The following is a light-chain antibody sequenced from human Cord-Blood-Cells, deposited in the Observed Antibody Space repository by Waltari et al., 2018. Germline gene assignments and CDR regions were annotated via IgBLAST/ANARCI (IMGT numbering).Light chain of an antibody. Sequence: DLQMTQSPSSLSASVGARVPITSQASQDISNYLNWYQQKPGKAPKLLIYDASNLETGVPSRFSGSGSGTDFTFTISSLQPEDIATYYCQQYDNLPYSFGQGTKLEIK. CDR2: DAS. CDR3: QQYDNLPYS. CDR1: QDISNY. V-gene: IGKV1-33*01. J-gene: IGKJ2*03.